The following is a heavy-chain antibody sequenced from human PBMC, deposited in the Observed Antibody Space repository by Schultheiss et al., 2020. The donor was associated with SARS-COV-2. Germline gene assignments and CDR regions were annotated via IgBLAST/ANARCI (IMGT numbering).Heavy chain of an antibody. J-gene: IGHJ4*02. Sequence: SLKISCAASGFTFDDYAMHWVRQAPGKGLEWVSGISWNSGSIGYADSVKGRFTISRDNAKNSLYLQMNSLRAEDTALYYCAKANSGRGYSYGIDYWGQGTLVTVSS. CDR2: ISWNSGSI. D-gene: IGHD5-18*01. CDR3: AKANSGRGYSYGIDY. CDR1: GFTFDDYA. V-gene: IGHV3-9*01.